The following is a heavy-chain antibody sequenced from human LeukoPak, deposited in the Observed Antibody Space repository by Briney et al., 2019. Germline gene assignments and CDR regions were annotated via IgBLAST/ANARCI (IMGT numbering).Heavy chain of an antibody. CDR3: ARGINIAAAADDAFDI. D-gene: IGHD6-13*01. Sequence: GGSLRLSCAASGFTFSSYAMTWVRQAPGKGLEWVSVIYSGGSTYYADSVKGRFTISRDNSKNTLYLQMNSLRAEDTAVYYCARGINIAAAADDAFDIWGQGTMVTVSS. V-gene: IGHV3-53*01. CDR1: GFTFSSYA. CDR2: IYSGGST. J-gene: IGHJ3*02.